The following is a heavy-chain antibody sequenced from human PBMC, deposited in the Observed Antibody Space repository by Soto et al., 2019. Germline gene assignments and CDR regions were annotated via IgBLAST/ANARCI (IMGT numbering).Heavy chain of an antibody. Sequence: QVQLVQSGAEVKKPGASVKVSCKASGYTFTGYYMHWVRQAPGQGLELMGWINPNSGGTNYAQKFQGRVSMTRDTSISTAYMELSRLRSDDTAVYYCARIRARGYSYGVGYYGMDVWGQGPTVTVSS. CDR1: GYTFTGYY. V-gene: IGHV1-2*02. CDR3: ARIRARGYSYGVGYYGMDV. CDR2: INPNSGGT. D-gene: IGHD5-18*01. J-gene: IGHJ6*02.